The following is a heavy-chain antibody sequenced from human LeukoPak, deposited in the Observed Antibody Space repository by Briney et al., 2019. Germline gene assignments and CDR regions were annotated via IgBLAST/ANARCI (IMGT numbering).Heavy chain of an antibody. CDR3: ARDQVNRFDILYYYNMDV. J-gene: IGHJ6*04. D-gene: IGHD1-14*01. CDR1: GFTFSSYA. CDR2: ISYDGSNK. Sequence: GGSLRLSCAASGFTFSSYAMHWVRQAPGKGLEWVAVISYDGSNKYYADSVKGRFTISRDNSKNTLYLQMNSLRAEDTAVYYCARDQVNRFDILYYYNMDVWGKGTTVTVSS. V-gene: IGHV3-30*04.